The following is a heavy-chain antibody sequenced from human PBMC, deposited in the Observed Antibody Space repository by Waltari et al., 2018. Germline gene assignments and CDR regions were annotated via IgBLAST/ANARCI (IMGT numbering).Heavy chain of an antibody. CDR3: AKECGSSCLFFDS. D-gene: IGHD6-13*01. J-gene: IGHJ4*02. CDR2: ITASVGDT. CDR1: GVDFSAFA. V-gene: IGHV3-23*01. Sequence: EVQLLESGGGLVQPGGSLRLSCEVSGVDFSAFALMWVRQGPGKGLQWVSSITASVGDTYYADSVRGRFTISRDNSKNTLFLEMNSLRAEDTAVYYCAKECGSSCLFFDSWGQGALVTVSS.